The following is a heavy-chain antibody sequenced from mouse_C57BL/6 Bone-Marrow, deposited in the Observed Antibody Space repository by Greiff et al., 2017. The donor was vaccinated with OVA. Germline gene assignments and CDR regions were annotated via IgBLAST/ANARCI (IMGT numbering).Heavy chain of an antibody. Sequence: VQLQQSGAELVRPGASVKLSCTASGFNIKDDYMHWVKQRPEQGLEWIGWIDPENGDTEYASKFQGKATITADTSSNTAYLQLSSLTSEDTAVSYCTTKKSYGRFAYWGQGALGTVSA. CDR3: TTKKSYGRFAY. D-gene: IGHD1-1*01. CDR1: GFNIKDDY. V-gene: IGHV14-4*01. CDR2: IDPENGDT. J-gene: IGHJ3*01.